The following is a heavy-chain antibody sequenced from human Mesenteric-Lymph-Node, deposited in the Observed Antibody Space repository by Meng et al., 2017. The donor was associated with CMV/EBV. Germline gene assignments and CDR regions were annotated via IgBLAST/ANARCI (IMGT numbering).Heavy chain of an antibody. Sequence: GGSLRLSCAASGFTFSSYWMHWVRQAPGKGLVWVSRINSDGSSTNYADSVKGRFTISRDNSKNTLYLQMNSLRAEDTAVYYCAKDSASPYYYDSSGYSIDYWGQGTLVTVSS. D-gene: IGHD3-22*01. CDR2: INSDGSST. J-gene: IGHJ4*02. CDR3: AKDSASPYYYDSSGYSIDY. V-gene: IGHV3-74*01. CDR1: GFTFSSYW.